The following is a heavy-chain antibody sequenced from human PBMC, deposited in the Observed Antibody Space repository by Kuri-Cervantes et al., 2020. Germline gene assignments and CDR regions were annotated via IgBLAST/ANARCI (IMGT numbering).Heavy chain of an antibody. Sequence: CAASGFTFDDYAMHWVRQAPGKGLEWVSGISWNSGSIGYADSVKGRFTISRDNAKNSLYLQMNSLRAEDTALYYCAKSGSVVPAAPIDYWGQGTLVTVSS. V-gene: IGHV3-9*01. CDR3: AKSGSVVPAAPIDY. CDR1: GFTFDDYA. J-gene: IGHJ4*02. D-gene: IGHD2-2*01. CDR2: ISWNSGSI.